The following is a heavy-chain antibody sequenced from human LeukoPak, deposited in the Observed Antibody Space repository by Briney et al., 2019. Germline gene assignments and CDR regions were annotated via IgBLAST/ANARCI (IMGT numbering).Heavy chain of an antibody. Sequence: GGSLRLSCAASGFTFSSYGMHWVRQAPGKGLEWVAFIRYDGSNKYYADSVKGRFTISRDNSKNTLYLQMNSLRAEDTAVYYCANVITRHPMTTHWFDPWGQGTLVTVSS. J-gene: IGHJ5*02. V-gene: IGHV3-30*02. CDR1: GFTFSSYG. CDR2: IRYDGSNK. D-gene: IGHD4-11*01. CDR3: ANVITRHPMTTHWFDP.